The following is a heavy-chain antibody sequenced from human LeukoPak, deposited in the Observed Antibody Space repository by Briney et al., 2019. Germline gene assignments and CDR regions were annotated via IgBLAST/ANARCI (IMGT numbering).Heavy chain of an antibody. CDR2: ISSASGSV. Sequence: GGSLRLSCAASGFTFSSYSMNWVRQAPGKGLEWVSYISSASGSVYYADSVKGRFTISRDNAKDSLFLRMNSLRAEDTAVYYCARLPAYCSSTSCYYDYWGQGTPVTVSS. J-gene: IGHJ4*02. D-gene: IGHD2-2*01. V-gene: IGHV3-48*04. CDR3: ARLPAYCSSTSCYYDY. CDR1: GFTFSSYS.